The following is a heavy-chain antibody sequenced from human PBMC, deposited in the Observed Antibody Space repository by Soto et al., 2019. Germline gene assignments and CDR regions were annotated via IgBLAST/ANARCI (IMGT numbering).Heavy chain of an antibody. Sequence: GESLKISCKGSGYSFTSYWIGWVRQMPGKGLEWMGIIYPGDSDTRYSPSFQGQVTISADKAISTAYLQWSSLKASDTAMYYCARRFSIFGVEYYYYGMDVWGQGTTVTVSS. D-gene: IGHD3-3*01. CDR2: IYPGDSDT. J-gene: IGHJ6*02. CDR3: ARRFSIFGVEYYYYGMDV. CDR1: GYSFTSYW. V-gene: IGHV5-51*01.